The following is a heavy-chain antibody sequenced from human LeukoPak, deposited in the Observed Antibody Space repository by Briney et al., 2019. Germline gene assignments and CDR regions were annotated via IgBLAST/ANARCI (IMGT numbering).Heavy chain of an antibody. CDR2: INHSGST. CDR3: ARGHSSVVTAIPYYFDF. V-gene: IGHV4-34*01. CDR1: GGSFSGYY. D-gene: IGHD2-21*02. Sequence: SETLSLTCAVYGGSFSGYYWSWIRQPPGKGLEWIGEINHSGSTNYNPSLKSRVTISVDTSTNQFSLKLSSVTAADTSVYYCARGHSSVVTAIPYYFDFWGQGTLVTVSS. J-gene: IGHJ4*02.